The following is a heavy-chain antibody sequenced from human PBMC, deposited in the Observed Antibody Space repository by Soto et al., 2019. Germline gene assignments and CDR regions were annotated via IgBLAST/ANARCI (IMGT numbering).Heavy chain of an antibody. CDR3: ARWGNYDHRGFDY. Sequence: QVQLVQSGAEVKKPGSSVKVSCKASGGTFSSYTISWVRQAPGQGLEWMGRIIPILGIANYAQKFQGRVTITADKSTSTAYMELSSLRSEDTAVYYCARWGNYDHRGFDYWGQGTLVTVSS. CDR2: IIPILGIA. J-gene: IGHJ4*02. V-gene: IGHV1-69*02. CDR1: GGTFSSYT. D-gene: IGHD4-4*01.